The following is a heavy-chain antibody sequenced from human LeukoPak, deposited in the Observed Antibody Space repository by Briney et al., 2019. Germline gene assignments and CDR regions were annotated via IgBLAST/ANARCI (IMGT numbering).Heavy chain of an antibody. Sequence: GGSLRLSCAASGFIFSDNWMHWVRQAPGKGLVWVSRINTDGSSSSYADSVKGRFTISRDNARNTLYLEMNSLRSEDTAVYYCARGDVQLWYWGQGTLVTVSS. CDR2: INTDGSSS. CDR1: GFIFSDNW. J-gene: IGHJ4*02. V-gene: IGHV3-74*01. D-gene: IGHD5-18*01. CDR3: ARGDVQLWY.